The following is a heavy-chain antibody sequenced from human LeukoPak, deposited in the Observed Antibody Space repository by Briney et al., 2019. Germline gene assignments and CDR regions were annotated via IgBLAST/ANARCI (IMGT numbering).Heavy chain of an antibody. CDR2: INHSGTT. Sequence: SETLSLTCAVHGGSFSGYYWSWTRQPPGKGLEWIGEINHSGTTNYNPSLKSRVTISVDTSKNQFSLNLSSVTAADTAVYYCARHYSSGYLDAFDIWGQGTMVTVSS. CDR3: ARHYSSGYLDAFDI. J-gene: IGHJ3*02. D-gene: IGHD3-22*01. V-gene: IGHV4-34*01. CDR1: GGSFSGYY.